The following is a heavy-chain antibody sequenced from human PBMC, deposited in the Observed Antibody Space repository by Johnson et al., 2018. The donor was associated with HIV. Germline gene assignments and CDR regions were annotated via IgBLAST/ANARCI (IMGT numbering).Heavy chain of an antibody. J-gene: IGHJ3*02. Sequence: EMQLVESGGGLVQPGGSLRLSCAASGFTFSNVWMTWVRQPPGKGLECVGRIKSKTSGGTADYTAPLKGRFTIPRDDSKNTVDLQMNSLKTEDTAMYYCTTDSRATTMITIEDAFEIWGQGTMVAVSS. CDR1: GFTFSNVW. D-gene: IGHD5-18*01. CDR3: TTDSRATTMITIEDAFEI. V-gene: IGHV3-15*01. CDR2: IKSKTSGGTA.